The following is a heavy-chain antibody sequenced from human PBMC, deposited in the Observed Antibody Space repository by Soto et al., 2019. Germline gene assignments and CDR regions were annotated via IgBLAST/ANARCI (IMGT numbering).Heavy chain of an antibody. Sequence: QTGGSLRLSCAASGFTFSSYAMSWVRQAPGKGLEWVSAISGSGGSTYYADSVKGRFTISRDNSKNTLYLQMNSLRAEDTAVYYCAKLPPLPAAHLYYYYGMDVWGQGTTVTVSS. CDR1: GFTFSSYA. J-gene: IGHJ6*02. CDR3: AKLPPLPAAHLYYYYGMDV. D-gene: IGHD2-2*01. CDR2: ISGSGGST. V-gene: IGHV3-23*01.